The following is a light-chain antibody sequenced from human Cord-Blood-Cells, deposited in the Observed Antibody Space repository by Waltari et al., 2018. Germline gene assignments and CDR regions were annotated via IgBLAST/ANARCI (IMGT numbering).Light chain of an antibody. Sequence: QSALTHPRSVSGSPGQSVTISCTGTSRDGGGYNYFSWFQQHPGKAPKLMIYDVSKRPSGVPDRFSGSKSGNTASLTISGLQAEDEADYYCCSYAGSYTFVVFGGGTKLTVL. CDR3: CSYAGSYTFVV. CDR1: SRDGGGYNY. CDR2: DVS. V-gene: IGLV2-11*01. J-gene: IGLJ2*01.